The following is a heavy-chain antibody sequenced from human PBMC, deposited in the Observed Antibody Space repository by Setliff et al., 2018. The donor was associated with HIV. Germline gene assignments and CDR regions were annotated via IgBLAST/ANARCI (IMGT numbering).Heavy chain of an antibody. D-gene: IGHD1-1*01. V-gene: IGHV3-9*01. CDR3: AKDYGDGHNWGAFDI. CDR1: GFPFDDYA. Sequence: SLRLSCDASGFPFDDYAMHWGRQAPGKGLEWVAGINWNSVSRAYADSVQGRFTISRDNAKNLVYLELNSLRPEDTALYFCAKDYGDGHNWGAFDIWGQGIMVTVSS. CDR2: INWNSVSR. J-gene: IGHJ3*02.